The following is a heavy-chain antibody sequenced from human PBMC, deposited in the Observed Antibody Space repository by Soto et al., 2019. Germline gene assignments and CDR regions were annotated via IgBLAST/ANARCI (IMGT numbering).Heavy chain of an antibody. Sequence: PSETLSLTCAVYGESFRGFYWSWIRQVQGKGLEYIGEIDHTGNTDYNPSLKSRVTMSVDTSKNQFSLKMNSVTAADTAVYFCARRISVLPIDYWGQGTLVTVSS. CDR2: IDHTGNT. CDR3: ARRISVLPIDY. D-gene: IGHD3-10*02. V-gene: IGHV4-34*01. J-gene: IGHJ4*02. CDR1: GESFRGFY.